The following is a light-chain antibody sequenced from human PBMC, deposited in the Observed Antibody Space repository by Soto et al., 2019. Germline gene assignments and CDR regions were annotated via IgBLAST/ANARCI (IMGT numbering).Light chain of an antibody. Sequence: EIVMTQSRATLSVSPWERATLSCRASQSASTYLAWYQQRPGQAPRLLIYDASYRATDIPPRFSGSGSGTDFTLTISSLQPEDFATYYCQQDNSCPLTFGQGTRLEIK. J-gene: IGKJ5*01. V-gene: IGKV3D-15*01. CDR1: QSASTY. CDR2: DAS. CDR3: QQDNSCPLT.